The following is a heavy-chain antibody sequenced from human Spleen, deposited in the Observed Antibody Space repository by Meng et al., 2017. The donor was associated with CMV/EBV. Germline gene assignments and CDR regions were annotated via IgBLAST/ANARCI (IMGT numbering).Heavy chain of an antibody. Sequence: ASVKVSCKAFGYTFSRYYIHWVRQAPGQGLQWMGWINPHSGGTKYAQKFQGRVTMTGDTSISTAYMEVSRLTSDDTAIYYCAREFNGNYYFDLWGQGTLVTV. CDR1: GYTFSRYY. J-gene: IGHJ4*02. CDR3: AREFNGNYYFDL. CDR2: INPHSGGT. D-gene: IGHD2-8*01. V-gene: IGHV1-2*02.